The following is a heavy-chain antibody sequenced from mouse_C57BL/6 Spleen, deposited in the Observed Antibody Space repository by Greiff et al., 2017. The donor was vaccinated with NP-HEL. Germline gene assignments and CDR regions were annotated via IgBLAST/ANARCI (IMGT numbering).Heavy chain of an antibody. J-gene: IGHJ3*01. CDR3: ARGGYSNYVWFAY. Sequence: QVQLQQPGAELVKPGASVKLSCKASGYTFTSYWMQWVKQRPGQGLEWIGEIDPSDSYTNYNQKFKGKATLTVDTSSSTAYMQLSSLTSEDSAVYYCARGGYSNYVWFAYWGQGTLVTVSA. CDR1: GYTFTSYW. V-gene: IGHV1-50*01. D-gene: IGHD2-5*01. CDR2: IDPSDSYT.